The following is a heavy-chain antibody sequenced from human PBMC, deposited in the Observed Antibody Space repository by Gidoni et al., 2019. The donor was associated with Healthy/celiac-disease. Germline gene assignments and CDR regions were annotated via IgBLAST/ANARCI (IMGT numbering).Heavy chain of an antibody. J-gene: IGHJ6*03. CDR1: GGSISSSNW. CDR3: AREDVITGTTDLYYYYYYMDV. Sequence: PGLVKPSGTLSLTCAVSGGSISSSNWWSWVRQPPGKGLEWIGEIYHSGSTNYNPSLKSRVTISVDKSKNQFSLKLSSVTAADTAVYYCAREDVITGTTDLYYYYYYMDVWGKGTTVTVSS. CDR2: IYHSGST. V-gene: IGHV4-4*02. D-gene: IGHD1-7*01.